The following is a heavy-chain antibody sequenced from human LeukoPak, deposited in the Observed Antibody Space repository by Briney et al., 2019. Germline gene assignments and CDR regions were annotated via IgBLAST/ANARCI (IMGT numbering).Heavy chain of an antibody. CDR2: ISSSSSNI. J-gene: IGHJ6*03. D-gene: IGHD2-15*01. CDR1: GFTFSSYS. V-gene: IGHV3-48*04. CDR3: AREAAGYYYYMDV. Sequence: PGGSLRLSCAASGFTFSSYSMNWVRQAPGKGLEWVSYISSSSSNICYADSVKGRFTISRDNAKNSLYLQMNSLRAEDTAVYYCAREAAGYYYYMDVWGKGTTVTVSS.